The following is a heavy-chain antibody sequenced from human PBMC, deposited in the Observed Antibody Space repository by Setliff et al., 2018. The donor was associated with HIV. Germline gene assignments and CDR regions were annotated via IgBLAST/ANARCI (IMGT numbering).Heavy chain of an antibody. CDR1: GGSISGYY. CDR3: ARTYSSSWYSSHLWVDY. CDR2: IYIGST. D-gene: IGHD6-13*01. V-gene: IGHV4-4*08. J-gene: IGHJ4*02. Sequence: TLSLTCTVSGGSISGYYWNWIRQPPGKGLEWIGHIYIGSTNYNPSLKSRVTISADTSKNQFSLKLSSVTAADTAVYYCARTYSSSWYSSHLWVDYWGQGTLVTVSS.